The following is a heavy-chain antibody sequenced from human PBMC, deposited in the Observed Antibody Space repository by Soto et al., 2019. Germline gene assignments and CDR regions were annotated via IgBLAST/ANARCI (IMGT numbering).Heavy chain of an antibody. CDR3: ARKGGGSMVRGANWFDP. CDR1: GYTFTSYA. Sequence: GASVKVSCKASGYTFTSYAMHWVRQAPGQRLEWMGWINAGNGNTKYSQKFQGRVTITRDTSASTAYMELSSLRSEDTAVYYCARKGGGSMVRGANWFDPWGQGTLVTVSS. D-gene: IGHD3-10*01. CDR2: INAGNGNT. J-gene: IGHJ5*02. V-gene: IGHV1-3*01.